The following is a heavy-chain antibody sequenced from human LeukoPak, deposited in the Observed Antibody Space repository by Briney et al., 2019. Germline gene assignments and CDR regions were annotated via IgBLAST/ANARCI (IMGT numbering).Heavy chain of an antibody. Sequence: GASVKVSCRASGYTFTSYGISWVRQAPGQGLEWMGGIIPIFGTANYAQKFQGRVTITTDESTSTAYMELSSLRSEDTAVYYCARGGGGYPYSSSPHFDYWGQGTLVTVSS. J-gene: IGHJ4*02. V-gene: IGHV1-69*05. CDR1: GYTFTSYG. CDR2: IIPIFGTA. CDR3: ARGGGGYPYSSSPHFDY. D-gene: IGHD6-13*01.